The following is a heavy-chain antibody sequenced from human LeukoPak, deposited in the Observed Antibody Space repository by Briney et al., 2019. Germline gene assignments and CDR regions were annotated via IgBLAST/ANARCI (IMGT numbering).Heavy chain of an antibody. CDR3: TRARSSGWGHNFDY. Sequence: SETLSLTCTVSGGSINTYYWSWIRQPPGKGLEWIGYIYYSGSTNYNPSLKSRVTLSMDTSKNQFSLRLSSVTAADTAVYYCTRARSSGWGHNFDYWGQGTLVTVSS. J-gene: IGHJ4*02. V-gene: IGHV4-59*01. CDR2: IYYSGST. CDR1: GGSINTYY. D-gene: IGHD6-19*01.